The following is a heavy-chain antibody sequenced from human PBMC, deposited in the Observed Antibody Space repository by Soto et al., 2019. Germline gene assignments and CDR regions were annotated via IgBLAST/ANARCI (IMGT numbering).Heavy chain of an antibody. Sequence: GGTLRLSCVVSGFTFSTYSMNWVRQAPGKGLEWVSSISSSSIYIYYADSVKGRFTISRDNAKNSLYLQMNSLRAEDTAVYYCARKGATGTPFVPWFDPWGQGTLVTVSS. D-gene: IGHD1-1*01. CDR1: GFTFSTYS. V-gene: IGHV3-21*01. CDR2: ISSSSIYI. J-gene: IGHJ5*02. CDR3: ARKGATGTPFVPWFDP.